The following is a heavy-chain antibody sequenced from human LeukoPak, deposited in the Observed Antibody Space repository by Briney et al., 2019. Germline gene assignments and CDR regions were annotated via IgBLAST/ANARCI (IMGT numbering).Heavy chain of an antibody. V-gene: IGHV4-34*01. CDR3: ASETTVTPYWYFDL. D-gene: IGHD4-17*01. J-gene: IGHJ2*01. CDR2: INHSGST. CDR1: GGSFSDYY. Sequence: PSETLSLTCAVYGGSFSDYYWTWIRQPPGKGLEWIGEINHSGSTNYNPSLKSRVTISVHTSKNQFSLKLSSVTAADTAVYYCASETTVTPYWYFDLWGRGTLVTVSS.